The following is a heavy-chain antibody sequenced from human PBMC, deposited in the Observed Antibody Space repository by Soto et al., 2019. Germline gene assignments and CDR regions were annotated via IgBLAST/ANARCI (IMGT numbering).Heavy chain of an antibody. V-gene: IGHV4-30-4*01. D-gene: IGHD3-3*01. J-gene: IGHJ5*02. CDR1: GCSISSGDYS. CDR2: IYNSGIT. CDR3: ARGVTVFGLVSRFWFDP. Sequence: PSETLSLTCTFSGCSISSGDYSWSWVRQSPGKGLEWIGHIYNSGITYYNPSLKSRVVISIDTSRNQFSLRLNSLTAADRAVYFCARGVTVFGLVSRFWFDPWGQGTVVTVSS.